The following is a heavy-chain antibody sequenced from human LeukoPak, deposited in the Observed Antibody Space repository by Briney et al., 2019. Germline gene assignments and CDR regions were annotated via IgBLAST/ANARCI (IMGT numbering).Heavy chain of an antibody. V-gene: IGHV3-66*01. D-gene: IGHD3-9*01. CDR1: GFTVSSNY. CDR2: IYSGGST. Sequence: GGSLRLSCAASGFTVSSNYMSWVRQAPGKGLEWVSVIYSGGSTYYADSVKGRFTISRDNSKNTLYLQMNSLRAEDTAVYYCARDYQNYDILTGYAYAFDIWGQGTMVTVSS. CDR3: ARDYQNYDILTGYAYAFDI. J-gene: IGHJ3*02.